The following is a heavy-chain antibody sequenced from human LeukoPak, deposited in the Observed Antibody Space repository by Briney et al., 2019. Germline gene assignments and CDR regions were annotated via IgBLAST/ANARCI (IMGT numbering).Heavy chain of an antibody. CDR2: IYYSGST. CDR3: ARDGGYYYDSSGYGAFDI. Sequence: SETLSLTCTVSGVSISSYYWSWIRQPPGKGLEWIGYIYYSGSTNYNPSLKSRVTISVDTSKNQFSLKLSSVTAADTAVYYCARDGGYYYDSSGYGAFDIWGQGTMVTVSS. D-gene: IGHD3-22*01. J-gene: IGHJ3*02. CDR1: GVSISSYY. V-gene: IGHV4-59*01.